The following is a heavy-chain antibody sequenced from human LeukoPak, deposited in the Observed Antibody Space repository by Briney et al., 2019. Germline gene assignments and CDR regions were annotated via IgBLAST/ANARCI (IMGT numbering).Heavy chain of an antibody. Sequence: SETLSLTCSVSGGSINTYYWSWIRQPPGKGLEWIGYIYSSGTTNYNPSLKSRVTMSVDTSKNQFSLNLTSVTAADTAVYFCARDLNGDAGRYPAFDVWGQGTLVTVSS. CDR3: ARDLNGDAGRYPAFDV. CDR2: IYSSGTT. CDR1: GGSINTYY. J-gene: IGHJ3*01. V-gene: IGHV4-59*01. D-gene: IGHD3-9*01.